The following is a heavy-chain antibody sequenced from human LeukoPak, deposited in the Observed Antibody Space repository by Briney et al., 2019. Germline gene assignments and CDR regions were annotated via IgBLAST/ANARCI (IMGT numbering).Heavy chain of an antibody. CDR3: ARVGSSGYPYYFDY. D-gene: IGHD3-22*01. Sequence: GGSLRLSCAASGFTFDDYGMGWVRQAPGKGLEWVSGINWNGGSTGYADSVEGRFTISRDNAKNSLYLQMNSLRAEDTALYYCARVGSSGYPYYFDYWGQGTLVTVPS. CDR1: GFTFDDYG. CDR2: INWNGGST. V-gene: IGHV3-20*04. J-gene: IGHJ4*02.